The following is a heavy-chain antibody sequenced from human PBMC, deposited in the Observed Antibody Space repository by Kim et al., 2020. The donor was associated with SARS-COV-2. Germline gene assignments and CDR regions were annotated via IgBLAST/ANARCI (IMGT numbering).Heavy chain of an antibody. CDR3: ARGSLVRSFDY. J-gene: IGHJ4*02. D-gene: IGHD3-10*01. V-gene: IGHV3-48*02. Sequence: YYADAVKGGLTISRDNAKNSLYLQMNSLRDEDTSVYYCARGSLVRSFDYWGQGTLVTVSS.